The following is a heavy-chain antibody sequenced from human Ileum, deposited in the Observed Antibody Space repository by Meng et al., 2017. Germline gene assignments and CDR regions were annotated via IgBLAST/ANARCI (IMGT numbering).Heavy chain of an antibody. D-gene: IGHD1-26*01. CDR3: AMWVSPLNIYT. J-gene: IGHJ5*01. V-gene: IGHV4-34*08. CDR1: GVTFSGYY. CDR2: INHSETT. Sequence: QAQLQQWGAGLLKPSQTLSLNCAVYGVTFSGYYCSWIRQPPGKGLEWIGEINHSETTKYNPSLQSRVTMSADTSKKQFSLKLTSLTAADTAVYYCAMWVSPLNIYTWGQRNLVTVSS.